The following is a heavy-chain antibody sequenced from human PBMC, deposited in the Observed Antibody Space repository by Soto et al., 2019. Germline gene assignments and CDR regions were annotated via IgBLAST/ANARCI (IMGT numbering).Heavy chain of an antibody. Sequence: EVQLLESGGGLVQPGGSLRLSCAASGFTFSNYAMHWVRQAPGKGLEWVSGIGVSGTGTYYADSVKGRFTISRDNSKNTLYLQMNSLRAEDTAVYYCASNSSSWYGGAFDIWGQGTMVTVSS. J-gene: IGHJ3*02. CDR3: ASNSSSWYGGAFDI. V-gene: IGHV3-23*01. CDR2: IGVSGTGT. CDR1: GFTFSNYA. D-gene: IGHD6-13*01.